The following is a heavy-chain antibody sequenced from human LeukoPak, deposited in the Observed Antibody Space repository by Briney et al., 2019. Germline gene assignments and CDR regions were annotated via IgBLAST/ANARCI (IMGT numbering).Heavy chain of an antibody. CDR2: IKNDGSEK. CDR1: GFPFSTYW. V-gene: IGHV3-7*01. D-gene: IGHD5-12*01. CDR3: TRDSGLTGYDLLDY. J-gene: IGHJ4*02. Sequence: GGSLRLSCAASGFPFSTYWITWVRHAPGKGLEWVANIKNDGSEKNYVDSVKGRFTISRDNAENSLFLQMNSLRVEDTAIYYCTRDSGLTGYDLLDYWGQGTLVTVSS.